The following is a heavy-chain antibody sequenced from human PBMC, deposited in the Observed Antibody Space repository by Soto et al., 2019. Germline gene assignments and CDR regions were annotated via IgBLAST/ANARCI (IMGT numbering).Heavy chain of an antibody. CDR3: ARVGVVVPAASPDY. Sequence: QVQLVQSGAEVKKPGASVKGSCKASGYTFTSYAMHLVRQAPGQRLEWKGWINAGNGNTKYPRKFKGRVTITRDTCASTAYMEPRSLRSEDTAVYYCARVGVVVPAASPDYWGQGTLVTVSS. CDR1: GYTFTSYA. CDR2: INAGNGNT. D-gene: IGHD2-2*01. V-gene: IGHV1-3*01. J-gene: IGHJ4*02.